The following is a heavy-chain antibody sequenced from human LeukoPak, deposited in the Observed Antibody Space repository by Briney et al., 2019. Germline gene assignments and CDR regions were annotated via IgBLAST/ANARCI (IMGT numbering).Heavy chain of an antibody. D-gene: IGHD2-2*01. CDR3: ARVSGYCSSTRNCHSDY. CDR2: ISSTSSYI. CDR1: GFSLATYT. V-gene: IGHV3-21*01. J-gene: IGHJ4*02. Sequence: GGSLRPSCAVSGFSLATYTTNWVRQAPGKGLEWVSSISSTSSYIYYTDSVKGRFTISRDNAKNSLYLQMNSLRAEDTAVYYCARVSGYCSSTRNCHSDYWGQGNLVTVSS.